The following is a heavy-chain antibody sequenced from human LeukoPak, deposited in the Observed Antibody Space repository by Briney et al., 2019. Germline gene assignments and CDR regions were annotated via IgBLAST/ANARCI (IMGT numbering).Heavy chain of an antibody. CDR3: ARVAAAAGIRGGWFDH. CDR2: IIPILGIA. D-gene: IGHD6-13*01. V-gene: IGHV1-69*04. J-gene: IGHJ5*02. CDR1: GGTFSSYA. Sequence: SVKVSCKASGGTFSSYAISWVRQAPGQGLEWMGRIIPILGIANYAQKFQGRVTITADKSTSTAYMELSSLRSEDTAVYYCARVAAAAGIRGGWFDHWGQGTLVTVSS.